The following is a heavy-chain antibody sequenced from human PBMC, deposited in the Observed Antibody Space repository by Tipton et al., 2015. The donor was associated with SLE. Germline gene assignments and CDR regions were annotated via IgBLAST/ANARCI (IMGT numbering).Heavy chain of an antibody. V-gene: IGHV4-59*12. CDR2: VYYRGST. Sequence: TLSLTCSVSGGSISDYYWSWIRQAPGKGPEWLGYVYYRGSTNYNPSVQSRLTISLGASKNEFSLKLTSVTVADTAVYYCARGGEELASRSFFAHWGPGTLVTVSS. CDR3: ARGGEELASRSFFAH. D-gene: IGHD2-15*01. J-gene: IGHJ4*02. CDR1: GGSISDYY.